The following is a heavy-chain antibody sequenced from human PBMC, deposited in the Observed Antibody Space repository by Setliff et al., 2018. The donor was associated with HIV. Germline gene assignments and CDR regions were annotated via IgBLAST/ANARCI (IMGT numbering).Heavy chain of an antibody. CDR3: ARARGPPLPVLDF. D-gene: IGHD3-10*01. CDR2: INHSGST. CDR1: GNSISSYKW. Sequence: SETLSLTCAVSGNSISSYKWWSWVRQPPGKGLEWIGEINHSGSTNYNASLKSRVIILVDKSKNEVSLKLTSVTDADTAVYFCARARGPPLPVLDFWGPGTLVTVSS. J-gene: IGHJ4*02. V-gene: IGHV4-4*02.